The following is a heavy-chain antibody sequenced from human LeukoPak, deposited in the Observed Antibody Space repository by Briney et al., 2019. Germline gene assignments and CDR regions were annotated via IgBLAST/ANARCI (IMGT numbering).Heavy chain of an antibody. J-gene: IGHJ4*02. CDR2: IKSKTDGGTT. CDR3: ATEYYGSLYNY. D-gene: IGHD3-3*01. CDR1: GFTFSNAW. Sequence: GGSLRLSCAASGFTFSNAWMSWVRQAPGKGLEWVGHIKSKTDGGTTDYAAPVKGRFTISRDDSKNTLCLQMNSLKTEDTAVYYCATEYYGSLYNYWGQGTLVTVSS. V-gene: IGHV3-15*01.